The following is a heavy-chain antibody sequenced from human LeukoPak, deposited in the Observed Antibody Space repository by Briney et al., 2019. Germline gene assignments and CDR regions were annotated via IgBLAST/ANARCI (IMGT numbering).Heavy chain of an antibody. J-gene: IGHJ4*02. CDR2: INPNSGGT. CDR1: GYTFTGYY. D-gene: IGHD6-6*01. CDR3: ARDEYSSSSGRLTDFGY. Sequence: ASVKVSCKASGYTFTGYYMHWVRQAPGQGLEWMGWINPNSGGTNYAQKFQGRVTMTRDTSISTAYMELSRLRSDDTAVYYCARDEYSSSSGRLTDFGYWGQGTLVTVSS. V-gene: IGHV1-2*02.